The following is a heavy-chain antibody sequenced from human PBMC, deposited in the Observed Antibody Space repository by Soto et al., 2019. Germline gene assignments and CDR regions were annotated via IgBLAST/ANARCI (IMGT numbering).Heavy chain of an antibody. J-gene: IGHJ5*02. Sequence: PGGSLRLSCAASGFTVSSNYMSWVRQAPGKGLEWVSVIYSGGSTYYADSVKGRFTISRHNSKNTLYLQMNSLRAEDTAVYYCARDSLTIFGVAILDSWFDPWGQGTLVTVSS. D-gene: IGHD3-3*01. CDR3: ARDSLTIFGVAILDSWFDP. CDR2: IYSGGST. V-gene: IGHV3-53*01. CDR1: GFTVSSNY.